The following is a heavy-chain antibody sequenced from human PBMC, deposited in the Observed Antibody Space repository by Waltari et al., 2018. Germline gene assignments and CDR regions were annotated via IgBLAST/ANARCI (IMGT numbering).Heavy chain of an antibody. Sequence: QVQLQESGPGLVKPSETLSLTCTVSGGSISSYYWSWIRQPPGKGLEWIGYIYYSGSTNYNPSLKSRVTISVDTSKNQFSLKLSSVTAEDTAVYYCARVEYCGGDCYSGPPDYWGQGTLVTVSS. CDR2: IYYSGST. V-gene: IGHV4-59*01. D-gene: IGHD2-21*01. CDR1: GGSISSYY. CDR3: ARVEYCGGDCYSGPPDY. J-gene: IGHJ4*02.